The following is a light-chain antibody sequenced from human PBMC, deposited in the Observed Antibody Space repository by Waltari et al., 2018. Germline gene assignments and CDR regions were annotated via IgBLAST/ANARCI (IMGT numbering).Light chain of an antibody. CDR1: QSISSW. J-gene: IGKJ2*01. Sequence: DIQMTQSPSTLPASVGDRVTITGRARQSISSWLAWYQQQPGKDPKLLIYKASSLESGVPSRFIGSGSVTEFTLTISSLQPDEFATYYCQQYISYSYTFGQGTKLEIK. V-gene: IGKV1-5*03. CDR2: KAS. CDR3: QQYISYSYT.